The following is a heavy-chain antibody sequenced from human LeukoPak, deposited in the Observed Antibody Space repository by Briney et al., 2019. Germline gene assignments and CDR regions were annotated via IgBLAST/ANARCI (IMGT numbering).Heavy chain of an antibody. CDR3: ARVVSGAFDI. V-gene: IGHV4-59*01. Sequence: SETLSLTCTVSGGSISSYYWSWIRQPPGKGLEWIGYIYYSGSTNYNPSLKSRVTISVDTSKNRFSLKLSSVTAADTAVYYCARVVSGAFDIWGQGTMVTVSS. CDR1: GGSISSYY. CDR2: IYYSGST. J-gene: IGHJ3*02.